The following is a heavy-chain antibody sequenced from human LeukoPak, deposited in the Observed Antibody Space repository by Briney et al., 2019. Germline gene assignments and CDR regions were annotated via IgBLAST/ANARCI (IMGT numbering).Heavy chain of an antibody. D-gene: IGHD3-10*01. Sequence: GASVKVSCKASGGTFSSYAISWVRQAPGQGLEWMGGIIPIFGTANYAQKFQGRVTITADKSTSTAYMELSSLRSEDTAVYYCARDKKKGYYGSGSWMGLGGNWFDPWGQGTLVTVSS. V-gene: IGHV1-69*06. CDR1: GGTFSSYA. J-gene: IGHJ5*02. CDR2: IIPIFGTA. CDR3: ARDKKKGYYGSGSWMGLGGNWFDP.